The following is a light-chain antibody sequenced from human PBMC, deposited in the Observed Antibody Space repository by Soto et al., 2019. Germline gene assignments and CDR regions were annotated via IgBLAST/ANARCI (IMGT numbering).Light chain of an antibody. Sequence: QSVLPQPPSASGTPGQRVTISCSGSSSNIGSKTVNWYQQLPGTAPKLLIYSNYQRPSGVPDRFSGSKSGTSASLAISGLQSEDEADYYCSAWDASLTGYVFGTGTKVTVL. CDR3: SAWDASLTGYV. CDR1: SSNIGSKT. CDR2: SNY. V-gene: IGLV1-44*01. J-gene: IGLJ1*01.